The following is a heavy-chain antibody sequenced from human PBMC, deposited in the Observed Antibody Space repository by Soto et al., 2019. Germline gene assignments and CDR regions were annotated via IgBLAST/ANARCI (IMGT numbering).Heavy chain of an antibody. CDR2: VFHTGFT. V-gene: IGHV4-39*01. Sequence: SETLSLTCAVSGGSVSGSYYYWAWLRQSPGKGPEWIGSVFHTGFTSYNPSLESRVSVSVDTSKSQFSLKLSAVTASDTAVYYCATSQKGYNWNYFDHWGQGALVTVSS. D-gene: IGHD1-1*01. J-gene: IGHJ4*02. CDR1: GGSVSGSYYY. CDR3: ATSQKGYNWNYFDH.